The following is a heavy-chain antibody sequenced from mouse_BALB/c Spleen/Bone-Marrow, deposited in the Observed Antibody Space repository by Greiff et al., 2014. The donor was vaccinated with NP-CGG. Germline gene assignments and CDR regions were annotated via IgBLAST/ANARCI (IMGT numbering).Heavy chain of an antibody. J-gene: IGHJ4*01. CDR2: ISSGSSTI. CDR1: GFTFSSFG. D-gene: IGHD1-2*01. Sequence: EVKLVESGGGLVQPGGSRKLPCAASGFTFSSFGMHWVRQAPEKGLEWVAYISSGSSTIYYADTVKGRFTISRDSPKNTLFLQMTSEGSEDSSMYYCVRDYGYGAIDYWGQGTSVTVSA. V-gene: IGHV5-17*02. CDR3: VRDYGYGAIDY.